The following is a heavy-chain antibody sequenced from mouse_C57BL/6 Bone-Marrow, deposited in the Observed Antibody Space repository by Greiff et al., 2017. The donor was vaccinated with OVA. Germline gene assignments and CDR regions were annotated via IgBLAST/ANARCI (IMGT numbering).Heavy chain of an antibody. CDR3: ARTGGWLLAWFAY. CDR2: ISRGSSTI. J-gene: IGHJ3*01. D-gene: IGHD2-3*01. CDR1: GFTFSDYG. Sequence: EVHLVESGGGLVKPGGSLKLSCAASGFTFSDYGMHWVRQAPEKGLEWVAYISRGSSTIYYTDTVKGRFTISRDNAKNTLFLHMTSLRSEDTAMYDCARTGGWLLAWFAYWGQGTLVTVSA. V-gene: IGHV5-17*01.